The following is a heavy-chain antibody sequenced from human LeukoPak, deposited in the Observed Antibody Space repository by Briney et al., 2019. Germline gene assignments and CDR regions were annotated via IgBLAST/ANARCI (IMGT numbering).Heavy chain of an antibody. CDR3: ASGMGARFDY. Sequence: SETLSLTCSVSGCSISSNYWNWIRQPPGKGLEWIGYIHYRGSTNYNPSLKIRVTISIDTSKSQFSLKLTSVTAADTAVYYCASGMGARFDYWGQGTLVTVSS. V-gene: IGHV4-59*08. CDR2: IHYRGST. CDR1: GCSISSNY. D-gene: IGHD3-16*01. J-gene: IGHJ4*02.